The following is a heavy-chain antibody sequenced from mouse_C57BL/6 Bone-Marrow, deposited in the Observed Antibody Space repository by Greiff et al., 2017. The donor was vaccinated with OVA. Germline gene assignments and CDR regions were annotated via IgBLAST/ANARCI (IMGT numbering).Heavy chain of an antibody. J-gene: IGHJ4*01. D-gene: IGHD2-2*01. CDR3: ARLWFFYYYAMDY. CDR1: GFSLTSYA. V-gene: IGHV2-9-1*01. Sequence: VMLVESGPGLVAPSQSLSITCTVSGFSLTSYAISWVRQPPGKGLEWLGVIWTAGGTNYNSALKSRLSISKDNSKSQVFLKMNSLQTDDTARYYCARLWFFYYYAMDYWGQGTSVTVSS. CDR2: IWTAGGT.